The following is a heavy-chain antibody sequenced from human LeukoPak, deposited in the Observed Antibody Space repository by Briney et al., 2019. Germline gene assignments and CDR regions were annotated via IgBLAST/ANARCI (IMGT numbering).Heavy chain of an antibody. Sequence: SETLSLTCTVSGYSISSGYYWGWIRQPPGKGLEWIGSIYHSGSTYYNPSLKSRVTISVDTSKNQFSLELSSVTAADTAVYYCARDFGGSSDYWGQGTLVTVSS. D-gene: IGHD1-26*01. CDR2: IYHSGST. J-gene: IGHJ4*02. V-gene: IGHV4-38-2*02. CDR3: ARDFGGSSDY. CDR1: GYSISSGYY.